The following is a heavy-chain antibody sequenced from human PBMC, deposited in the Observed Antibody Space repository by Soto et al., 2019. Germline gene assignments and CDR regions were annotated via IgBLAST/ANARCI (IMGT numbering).Heavy chain of an antibody. J-gene: IGHJ4*02. CDR2: ISGSGANT. D-gene: IGHD3-16*01. Sequence: EVQLLESGGGLVQPGGSLRLSCAASGFTFSSYAMSWVRRAPVKGLEWVSTISGSGANTFYADSVKGRFTISRDNSKNTLYLQMNSLRAEDTAVYYCAKRPHSIITFDYWGQGTLVNVSS. CDR1: GFTFSSYA. V-gene: IGHV3-23*01. CDR3: AKRPHSIITFDY.